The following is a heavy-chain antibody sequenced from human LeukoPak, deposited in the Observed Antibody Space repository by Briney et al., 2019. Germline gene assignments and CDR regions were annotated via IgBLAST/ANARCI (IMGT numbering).Heavy chain of an antibody. V-gene: IGHV4-31*01. CDR3: ARDDPAGSFDY. CDR1: GGSISSGGYY. J-gene: IGHJ4*02. Sequence: SQTLSLTCTVSGGSISSGGYYWSWIRQHPGKGLEWIGYIYYSGSTYYNPSLKSQVTISVDTSKNQFSLKLSSVTAADTAVYYCARDDPAGSFDYWGQGTLVTVSS. CDR2: IYYSGST.